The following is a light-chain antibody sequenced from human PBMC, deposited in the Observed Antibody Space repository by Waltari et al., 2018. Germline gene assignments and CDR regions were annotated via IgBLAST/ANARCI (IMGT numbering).Light chain of an antibody. CDR1: NSDVRTYNY. Sequence: QSALTQPASVSGSPGQSITISCTETNSDVRTYNYVSWYQQHPGKAPKLLIYDVSKRPSGVSNRFSGSKSGDTASLTISGLQAEDEANYYCSSYSTSSPLVIFGGGTNLTVL. CDR3: SSYSTSSPLVI. J-gene: IGLJ2*01. CDR2: DVS. V-gene: IGLV2-14*01.